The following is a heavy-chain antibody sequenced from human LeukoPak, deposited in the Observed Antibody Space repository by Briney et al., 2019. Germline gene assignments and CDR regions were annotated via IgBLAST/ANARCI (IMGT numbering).Heavy chain of an antibody. CDR3: AKDTRYFDY. CDR1: GFTFSSHS. V-gene: IGHV3-30*18. J-gene: IGHJ4*02. CDR2: ISYDGSNK. Sequence: GGSLRLSCAASGFTFSSHSMNWVRQAPGKGLEWVAVISYDGSNKYYADSVKGRFTISRDNSKNTLYLQMNSLRAEDTAVYYCAKDTRYFDYWGQGTLVTVSS.